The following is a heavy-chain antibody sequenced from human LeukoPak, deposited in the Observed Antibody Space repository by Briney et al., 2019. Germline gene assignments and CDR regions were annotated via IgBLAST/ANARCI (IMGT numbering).Heavy chain of an antibody. J-gene: IGHJ3*02. CDR1: GFTFSSYA. CDR2: ISYDGSNK. V-gene: IGHV3-30-3*01. D-gene: IGHD6-19*01. Sequence: GGSLRLSCAASGFTFSSYAMHWVRQAPGKGLEWVAVISYDGSNKYYADSVKGRFTISRDNAKNSLYLQMNSLRAEDTAIYYCAREITVAGKEGAFDIWGPGTMLTVSS. CDR3: AREITVAGKEGAFDI.